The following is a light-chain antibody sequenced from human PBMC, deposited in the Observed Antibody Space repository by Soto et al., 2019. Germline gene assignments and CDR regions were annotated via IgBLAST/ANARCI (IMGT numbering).Light chain of an antibody. CDR3: NSYTSTSTLVV. Sequence: QSALTQPASVSGSPGQSITISCTGSSSDVGGYNYVSWYQQHPGKAPKLIIYDVSHRPSGVSNRFSGSKSGNTASLTISGLQAEDDADYYCNSYTSTSTLVVFGGVTKLTVL. CDR2: DVS. V-gene: IGLV2-14*01. CDR1: SSDVGGYNY. J-gene: IGLJ2*01.